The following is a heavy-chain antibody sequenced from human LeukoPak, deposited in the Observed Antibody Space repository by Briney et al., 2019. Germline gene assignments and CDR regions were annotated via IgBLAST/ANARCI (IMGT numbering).Heavy chain of an antibody. CDR3: ARSRYCSSTSCYTYFDY. J-gene: IGHJ4*02. V-gene: IGHV3-74*01. Sequence: WVRQAPGKGLIWVSRMNSDGSSISYADSVKGRFTISRDNAKNTLYLQMNSLRVEDTAVYYCARSRYCSSTSCYTYFDYWGQGTLVTVSS. D-gene: IGHD2-2*02. CDR2: MNSDGSSI.